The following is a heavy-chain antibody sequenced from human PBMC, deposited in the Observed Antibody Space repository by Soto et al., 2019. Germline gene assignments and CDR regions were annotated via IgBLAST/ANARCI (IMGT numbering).Heavy chain of an antibody. V-gene: IGHV4-59*01. J-gene: IGHJ4*02. CDR3: ARVYSGSYSDS. CDR2: IYYNGNT. D-gene: IGHD1-26*01. CDR1: GGSISSYY. Sequence: SETLSLTCTVSGGSISSYYWSWIRQPPGKGLEWIGYIYYNGNTNYNPSLKSRVTISVDTSKNQFSLKLSSVTAADTAVYYCARVYSGSYSDSWGQGTLVTVSS.